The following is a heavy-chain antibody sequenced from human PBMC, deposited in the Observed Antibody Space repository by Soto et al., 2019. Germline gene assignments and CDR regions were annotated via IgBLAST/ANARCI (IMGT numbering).Heavy chain of an antibody. V-gene: IGHV1-2*02. CDR3: GRGRTGQIVVFY. Sequence: ASVKVSCKASGYTFTGHYIHWVRQAPEQGPEWMGEIGPESGATRYAQKFQGRVTMTRDMSITTVYMELNNLSPDDTAVYYCGRGRTGQIVVFYWGQGTPVTVSS. J-gene: IGHJ4*02. D-gene: IGHD7-27*01. CDR1: GYTFTGHY. CDR2: IGPESGAT.